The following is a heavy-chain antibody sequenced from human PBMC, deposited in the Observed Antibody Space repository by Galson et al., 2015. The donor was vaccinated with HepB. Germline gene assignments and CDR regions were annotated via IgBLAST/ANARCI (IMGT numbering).Heavy chain of an antibody. J-gene: IGHJ6*03. CDR2: IYSGGTP. CDR3: ARRPQLWSYMDV. CDR1: GFSVSTNY. Sequence: SLRLSCAVSGFSVSTNYMNWVRQAPGKGLEWVSMIYSGGTPYYADSVKGRFTISRDSIDNTLYLQMTSLRPDDTAVYYCARRPQLWSYMDVWGKGTTVTVSS. V-gene: IGHV3-53*01. D-gene: IGHD1-1*01.